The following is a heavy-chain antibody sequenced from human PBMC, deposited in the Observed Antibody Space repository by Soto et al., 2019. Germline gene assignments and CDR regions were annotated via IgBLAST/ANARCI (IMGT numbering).Heavy chain of an antibody. Sequence: EVQLVESGGGLVQPGGSLRLSCTASGFPLSEYWMPWVRQAPGKGLVWVSRINSAGSRGTYADPVKGRSTISRDKAQNKVYLQRNSLGADDTGAYSIARADITTAQYYYFRDVWGKGTTVTVAS. CDR2: INSAGSRG. J-gene: IGHJ6*03. V-gene: IGHV3-74*01. CDR1: GFPLSEYW. D-gene: IGHD3-22*01. CDR3: ARADITTAQYYYFRDV.